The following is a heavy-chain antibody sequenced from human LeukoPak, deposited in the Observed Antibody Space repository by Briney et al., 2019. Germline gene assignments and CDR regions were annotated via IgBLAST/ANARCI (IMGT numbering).Heavy chain of an antibody. CDR1: GYTFTSYG. V-gene: IGHV1-8*02. CDR3: ARGPSRDYGSGSSWFDP. J-gene: IGHJ5*02. Sequence: GASVKVSCKASGYTFTSYGISWVRQAPGQGLAWMGWMNPNSGNTGYAQNIQGRVTMTRNTSINTAYMELSSLRSEDTAVYYCARGPSRDYGSGSSWFDPWGQGTLVTVSS. D-gene: IGHD3-10*01. CDR2: MNPNSGNT.